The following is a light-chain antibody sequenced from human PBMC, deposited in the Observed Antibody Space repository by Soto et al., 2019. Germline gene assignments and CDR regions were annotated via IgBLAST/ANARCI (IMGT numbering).Light chain of an antibody. Sequence: DIQMTQSPSTLSASVGDRVTITCRASQSLSSWLAWYQQKPGKAPKILIYDASSLESGVPSRFSGSGSVTEFTLTISSLQPDDFATYYCKQYESYVYTFGQGTKLEIK. CDR2: DAS. CDR1: QSLSSW. CDR3: KQYESYVYT. V-gene: IGKV1-5*01. J-gene: IGKJ2*01.